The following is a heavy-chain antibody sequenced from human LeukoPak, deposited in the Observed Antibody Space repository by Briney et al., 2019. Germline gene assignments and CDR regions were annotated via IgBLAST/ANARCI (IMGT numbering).Heavy chain of an antibody. Sequence: GGSLRLSCAASGFTFSSSAMSWVRQAPGKGLEWVSAISGSGGSTYYADSVKGRFTISRDNSKNTLYLQMNSLRAEDTAVYYCAKLSGDFWSGYPRNFDYWGQGTLVTVSS. D-gene: IGHD3-3*01. CDR3: AKLSGDFWSGYPRNFDY. J-gene: IGHJ4*02. CDR1: GFTFSSSA. V-gene: IGHV3-23*01. CDR2: ISGSGGST.